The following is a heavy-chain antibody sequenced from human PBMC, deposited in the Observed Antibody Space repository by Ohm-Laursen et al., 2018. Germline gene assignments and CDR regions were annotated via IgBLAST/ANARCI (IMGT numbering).Heavy chain of an antibody. CDR2: IYYSGST. Sequence: TLSLTCTVSGGSISSYYWSWIRQPPGKGLEWIGYIYYSGSTNYNPSLKSRVTISVDTSKNQFSLKLSSVTAADTAVYYCARDFPLVGATRYFDYWGQGTLVTVSS. V-gene: IGHV4-59*01. CDR1: GGSISSYY. D-gene: IGHD1-26*01. J-gene: IGHJ4*02. CDR3: ARDFPLVGATRYFDY.